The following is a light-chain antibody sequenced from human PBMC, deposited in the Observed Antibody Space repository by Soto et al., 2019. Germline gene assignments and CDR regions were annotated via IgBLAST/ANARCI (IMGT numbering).Light chain of an antibody. Sequence: DIQMIQPPFSLSASVGDRDTITCRASQSISRYLNRYQQKPGKAHKLLIYASSSLQSGVPSRCSGSGSGTDFTLNISSLQPEDFATYYCQQSYSTLYTCGQGT. J-gene: IGKJ2*01. CDR2: ASS. CDR1: QSISRY. CDR3: QQSYSTLYT. V-gene: IGKV1-39*01.